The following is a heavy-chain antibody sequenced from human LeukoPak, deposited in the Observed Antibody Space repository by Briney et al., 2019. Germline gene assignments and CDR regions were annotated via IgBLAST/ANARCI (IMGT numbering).Heavy chain of an antibody. CDR1: GYSFTSYW. CDR3: ARHVTSHKGYYYYYMDV. Sequence: GESLKISCKGSGYSFTSYWIGWVRQMPGKGLEGMGIIYPGDSDTRYSPSFQGQVTISADKSISTAYLQWSSLKASDTAMYYCARHVTSHKGYYYYYMDVWGKGTTVTVSS. J-gene: IGHJ6*03. V-gene: IGHV5-51*01. CDR2: IYPGDSDT. D-gene: IGHD2-2*01.